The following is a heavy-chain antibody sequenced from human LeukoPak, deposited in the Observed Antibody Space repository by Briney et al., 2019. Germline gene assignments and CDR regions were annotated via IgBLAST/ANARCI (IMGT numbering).Heavy chain of an antibody. J-gene: IGHJ6*02. Sequence: SETLALTCTVSGGSISSHYWTWIRQTPGKGLEWIGYIYYTGSTNYNPSLKSRLTISLDRSKNQFSLKLSSVTAADTAVYYCARENGGSGTYYYYGMDVWGQGTTLTVSS. V-gene: IGHV4-59*11. CDR3: ARENGGSGTYYYYGMDV. CDR2: IYYTGST. D-gene: IGHD2-15*01. CDR1: GGSISSHY.